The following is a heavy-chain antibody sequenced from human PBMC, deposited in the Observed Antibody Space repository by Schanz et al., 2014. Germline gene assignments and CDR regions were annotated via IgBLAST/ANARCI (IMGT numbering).Heavy chain of an antibody. CDR3: AKEKEEVAADGSFFDY. Sequence: VQLLESGGALVRPGGSLRLSCAASGFTFSRNAMNWVRQAPGKGLEWVSYISATSAKIDYADSVQGRFTISRDNAKNSLYLQMSSLRDEDTAVYYCAKEKEEVAADGSFFDYWGQGTLVTVSS. CDR1: GFTFSRNA. J-gene: IGHJ4*02. V-gene: IGHV3-48*02. D-gene: IGHD6-13*01. CDR2: ISATSAKI.